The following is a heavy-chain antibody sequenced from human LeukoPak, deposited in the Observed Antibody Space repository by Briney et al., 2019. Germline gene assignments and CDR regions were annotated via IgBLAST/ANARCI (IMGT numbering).Heavy chain of an antibody. D-gene: IGHD1-1*01. CDR2: INPNSGGT. CDR1: GYTFTDYY. V-gene: IGHV1-2*02. CDR3: ARSGTYAPLNDY. Sequence: ASVKVSCKASGYTFTDYYMHWVRQAPGQGLEWMGWINPNSGGTNYAQKFQGRVTMTRDTSISTAYMELSRLTSDDTAVYYCARSGTYAPLNDYWGQGTLVTVSS. J-gene: IGHJ4*02.